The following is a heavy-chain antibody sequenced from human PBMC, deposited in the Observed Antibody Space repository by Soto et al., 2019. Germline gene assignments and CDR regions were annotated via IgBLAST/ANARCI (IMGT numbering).Heavy chain of an antibody. CDR1: GYTFTDYY. D-gene: IGHD6-13*01. J-gene: IGHJ5*02. CDR2: INPNSGGT. Sequence: QVQLVQSGAEVKKPGASVKVSCKASGYTFTDYYMHWTRQAPGQGLEWMGWINPNSGGTNYAQNFQGRVTMTRDTSISTIYMELSRLRSDDTAVYYCAREATSSWLGNWFDPWGQGTLVTVSS. V-gene: IGHV1-2*02. CDR3: AREATSSWLGNWFDP.